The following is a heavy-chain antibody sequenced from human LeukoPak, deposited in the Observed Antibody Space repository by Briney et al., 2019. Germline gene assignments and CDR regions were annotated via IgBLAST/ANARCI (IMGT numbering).Heavy chain of an antibody. Sequence: PGGSLRLSCAASGFSFSSYNMNWVRQTPGKGLEWVSSITSSSTYTFYADSVKGRFTTSRDNAKNSLYLQMNSLRAEDTAVYYCARDYGSGSPIDYWGQGTLVTVSS. CDR3: ARDYGSGSPIDY. CDR1: GFSFSSYN. D-gene: IGHD3-10*01. V-gene: IGHV3-21*01. J-gene: IGHJ4*02. CDR2: ITSSSTYT.